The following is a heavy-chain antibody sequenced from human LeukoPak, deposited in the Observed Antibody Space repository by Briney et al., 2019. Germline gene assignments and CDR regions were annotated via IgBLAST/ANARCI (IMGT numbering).Heavy chain of an antibody. CDR3: MKCVSAYGSGDY. J-gene: IGHJ4*02. D-gene: IGHD5-12*01. Sequence: GGSLRLSCAASGFTFDDYCLSWVRQAPGKGLEYVSGISFNGGGTSYADSVRGRFTISRDNSKNTLSLQMSSLRPEDTAVYCCMKCVSAYGSGDYWGQGTLVTVSS. CDR1: GFTFDDYC. V-gene: IGHV3-64D*09. CDR2: ISFNGGGT.